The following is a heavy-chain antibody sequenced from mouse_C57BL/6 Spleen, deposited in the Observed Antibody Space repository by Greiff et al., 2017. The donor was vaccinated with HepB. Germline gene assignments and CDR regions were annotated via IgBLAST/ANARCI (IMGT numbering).Heavy chain of an antibody. CDR3: ARSGMRGYFDY. J-gene: IGHJ2*01. D-gene: IGHD1-1*01. V-gene: IGHV5-17*01. Sequence: EVKLMESGGGLVKPGGSLKLSCAASGFTFSDYGMHWVRQAPEKGLEWVAYISSGSSTIYYADTVKGRFTISRDNATNTLFLQMTSLRSEDTAMYYCARSGMRGYFDYWGQGTTLTVSS. CDR2: ISSGSSTI. CDR1: GFTFSDYG.